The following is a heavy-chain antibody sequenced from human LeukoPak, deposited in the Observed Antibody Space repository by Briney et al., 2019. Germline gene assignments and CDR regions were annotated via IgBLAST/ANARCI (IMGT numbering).Heavy chain of an antibody. J-gene: IGHJ4*02. D-gene: IGHD3-3*01. CDR2: FDPEDGET. CDR1: GYTLTELS. V-gene: IGHV1-24*01. Sequence: ASVKVSCKVSGYTLTELSMHWVRQAPGKGLEWMGGFDPEDGETIYAQKFQGRVTMTEDTSTDTAYMELSSLKSEDTAVYYCASWPFDFWSGYRFDYWGQGTLVTVSS. CDR3: ASWPFDFWSGYRFDY.